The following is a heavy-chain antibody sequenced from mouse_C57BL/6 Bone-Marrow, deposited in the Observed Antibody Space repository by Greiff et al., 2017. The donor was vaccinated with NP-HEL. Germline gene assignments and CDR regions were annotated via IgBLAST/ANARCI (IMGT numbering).Heavy chain of an antibody. V-gene: IGHV1-55*01. Sequence: QVQLQQSGAELVKPGASVKMSCKASGYTFTSYWITWVKQRPGQGLEWLGDIYPGSGSTNYNEKFKSKATLTVDTSSSTAYMQPSSLTSEDCAVYDCARAGLNTVVAEARDYWGQGTSGTVSS. CDR1: GYTFTSYW. D-gene: IGHD1-1*01. CDR2: IYPGSGST. CDR3: ARAGLNTVVAEARDY. J-gene: IGHJ4*01.